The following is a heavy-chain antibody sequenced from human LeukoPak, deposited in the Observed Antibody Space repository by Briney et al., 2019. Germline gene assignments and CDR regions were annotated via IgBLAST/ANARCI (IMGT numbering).Heavy chain of an antibody. J-gene: IGHJ5*01. CDR2: ISSSSSTI. D-gene: IGHD6-19*01. CDR1: GFTFSSYS. CDR3: ARDSSGWYHWFDS. V-gene: IGHV3-48*01. Sequence: GGSLRLSCAASGFTFSSYSMNWVRQAPGKGLEWVSYISSSSSTIYYADSVKGRFTISRDNGKNSLYLQMNSLRAEDTAVYYCARDSSGWYHWFDSWGQGTLVTVSS.